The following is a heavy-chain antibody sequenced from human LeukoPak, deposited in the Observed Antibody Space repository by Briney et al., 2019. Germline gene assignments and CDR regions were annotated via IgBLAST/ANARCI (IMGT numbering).Heavy chain of an antibody. CDR3: ARELDAFDI. CDR1: GFTFSSYG. J-gene: IGHJ3*02. Sequence: PGGSLRLSCAASGFTFSSYGMHWVRQAPGKGLEWVAVIWYDGSNKYYADSVKGRFTNSRDNSKNTLYLQMNSLRAEDTAVYYCARELDAFDIWGQGTMVTVSS. CDR2: IWYDGSNK. V-gene: IGHV3-33*01.